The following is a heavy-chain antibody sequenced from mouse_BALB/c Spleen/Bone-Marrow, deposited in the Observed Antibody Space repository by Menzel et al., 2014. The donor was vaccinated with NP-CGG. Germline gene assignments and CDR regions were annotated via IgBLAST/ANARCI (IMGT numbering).Heavy chain of an antibody. CDR2: IDPANGNT. CDR3: ARYDYGWYFYV. Sequence: DVQLQESGAELVKPGASVKLSCTASGFNIKDTYMHWVKQRPEQGLGWIGGIDPANGNTKYDPKFQGKATITADTSSNTAYLQLSSLTSEDTAVYYCARYDYGWYFYVWGAGTTVTVSS. D-gene: IGHD1-1*01. CDR1: GFNIKDTY. V-gene: IGHV14-3*02. J-gene: IGHJ1*01.